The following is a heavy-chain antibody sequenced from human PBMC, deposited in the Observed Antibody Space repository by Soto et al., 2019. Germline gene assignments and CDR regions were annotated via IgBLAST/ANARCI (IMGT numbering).Heavy chain of an antibody. D-gene: IGHD2-15*01. CDR1: GFTFSSYA. CDR2: ISGSGGST. CDR3: AKGEVVVAATSTVTTSSELRY. J-gene: IGHJ4*02. Sequence: PGGSLRLSCAASGFTFSSYAMSWVRQAPGKGLEWVSAISGSGGSTYYADSVKGRFTISRDNSKNTLYLQMNSLRAEDTAVYYCAKGEVVVAATSTVTTSSELRYWGQGTLVTVSS. V-gene: IGHV3-23*01.